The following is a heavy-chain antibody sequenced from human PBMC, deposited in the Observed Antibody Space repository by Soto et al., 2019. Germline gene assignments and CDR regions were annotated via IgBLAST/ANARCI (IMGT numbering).Heavy chain of an antibody. Sequence: QVQLVESGGGLVKPGGSLRLSCAASGFTSSDYYMSWIRQAPGKGLEWVSYINSSSSYTNYADSVKGRFTISRDNAKNSLYLQMNSLRAEDTAVYYCARIITAAGGRRYFDLWGRGTLVTVSS. J-gene: IGHJ2*01. CDR3: ARIITAAGGRRYFDL. V-gene: IGHV3-11*05. D-gene: IGHD6-13*01. CDR2: INSSSSYT. CDR1: GFTSSDYY.